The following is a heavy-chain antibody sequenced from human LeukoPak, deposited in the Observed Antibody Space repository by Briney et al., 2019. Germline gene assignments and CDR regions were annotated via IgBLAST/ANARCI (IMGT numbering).Heavy chain of an antibody. CDR2: ISDGGANT. Sequence: GGSLRLSCAASGFTFSSYAMSWVRQAPGKGLEWLSYISDGGANTYYADSVKGRFTISRDNSKDTLFLQMNSLRAEDTAVYYCAKNWVPMVRGVLSYWGQGALVTVSS. D-gene: IGHD3-10*01. J-gene: IGHJ4*02. CDR1: GFTFSSYA. V-gene: IGHV3-23*01. CDR3: AKNWVPMVRGVLSY.